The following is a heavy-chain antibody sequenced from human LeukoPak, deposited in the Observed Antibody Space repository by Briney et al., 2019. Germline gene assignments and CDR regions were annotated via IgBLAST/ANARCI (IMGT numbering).Heavy chain of an antibody. CDR3: ARAERATIPYYGMDV. CDR2: IIPIFGTA. J-gene: IGHJ6*04. D-gene: IGHD5-12*01. V-gene: IGHV1-69*06. Sequence: SVKVSCKASGGTFSSHAISWVRQAPGQGLEWMGGIIPIFGTANYAQKFQGRVTITADKSTSTAYMELSSLRSEDTAVYYCARAERATIPYYGMDVWGKGTTVTVSS. CDR1: GGTFSSHA.